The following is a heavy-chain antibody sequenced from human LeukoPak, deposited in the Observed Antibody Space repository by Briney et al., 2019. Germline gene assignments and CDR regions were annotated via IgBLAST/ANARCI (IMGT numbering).Heavy chain of an antibody. Sequence: KAGGSLRLSYTASGFTFGDYAMSWFRQAPGKGLEWVGFIRSKAYGGTTEYAASVKGRFTISRDDSKSIAYLQMNSLKTEDTAVYYCTRDKWEQLLWFDPWGQGTLVTVSS. D-gene: IGHD1-26*01. CDR3: TRDKWEQLLWFDP. CDR1: GFTFGDYA. CDR2: IRSKAYGGTT. V-gene: IGHV3-49*05. J-gene: IGHJ5*02.